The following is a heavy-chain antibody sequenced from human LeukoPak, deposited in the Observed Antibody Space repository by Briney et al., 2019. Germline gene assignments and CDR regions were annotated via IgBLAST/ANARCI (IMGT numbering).Heavy chain of an antibody. V-gene: IGHV4-31*03. CDR3: ARFGVLRYFDWSSYYFDY. D-gene: IGHD3-9*01. Sequence: SQTLSLTCTVSGGSISSGGYYWSWIRQHPGKGLEWIEYIYYSGSTYYNPSLKSRVTISVDTSKNQLSLKLSSVTAADTAVYYCARFGVLRYFDWSSYYFDYWGQGTLVTVSS. CDR1: GGSISSGGYY. J-gene: IGHJ4*02. CDR2: IYYSGST.